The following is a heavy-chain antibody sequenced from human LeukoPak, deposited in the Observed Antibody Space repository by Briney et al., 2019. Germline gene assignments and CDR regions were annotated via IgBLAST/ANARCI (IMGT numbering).Heavy chain of an antibody. D-gene: IGHD3-22*01. CDR2: ISNFVGST. Sequence: GGSLRLSCAASGFTFSNYAMSWIRQAPGKGLEWVSGISNFVGSTYYADSVRGRFTISRDNSKNSLYLQMNSLRAEDTAVYYCARDAIDSSGFDFDYWGQGTLVTVSS. J-gene: IGHJ4*02. V-gene: IGHV3-23*01. CDR3: ARDAIDSSGFDFDY. CDR1: GFTFSNYA.